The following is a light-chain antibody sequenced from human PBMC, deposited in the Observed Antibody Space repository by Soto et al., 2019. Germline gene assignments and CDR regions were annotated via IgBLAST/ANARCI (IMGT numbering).Light chain of an antibody. Sequence: EIVLTQSPDTLSLSPGERATLSCRASQSVAKFLAWYQQKAGQAPRLLIYVAAYRAPGIPDRFSGSGSGTDFTLTIDRLEPEDSAVYFCQQYGDSPTFGQGTKLEIK. V-gene: IGKV3-11*01. CDR3: QQYGDSPT. CDR2: VAA. J-gene: IGKJ1*01. CDR1: QSVAKF.